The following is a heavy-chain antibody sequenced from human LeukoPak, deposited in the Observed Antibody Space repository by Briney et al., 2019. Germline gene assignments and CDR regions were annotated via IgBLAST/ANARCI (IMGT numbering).Heavy chain of an antibody. CDR3: ASSYCSGGSCYSGNWFDP. D-gene: IGHD2-15*01. J-gene: IGHJ5*02. Sequence: SETLSLTCAVYGGSFSGYYWSWIRQPPGKGLEWIGEINHSGSTNYNPSFKSRVTISVDTSKNQFSLRLSSVTAADTAVYYCASSYCSGGSCYSGNWFDPWGQGTLVTVSS. CDR2: INHSGST. V-gene: IGHV4-34*01. CDR1: GGSFSGYY.